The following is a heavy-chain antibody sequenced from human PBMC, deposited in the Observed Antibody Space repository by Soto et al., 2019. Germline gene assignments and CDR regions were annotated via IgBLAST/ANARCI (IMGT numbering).Heavy chain of an antibody. D-gene: IGHD6-19*01. J-gene: IGHJ4*02. CDR2: GNPNSGGT. CDR3: VTSRVRRAVAGETEYYFDY. V-gene: IGHV1-2*04. CDR1: GYTFTDYY. Sequence: ASVKASCRAPGYTFTDYYIHWVRQAPGQEREWMGWGNPNSGGTNYAQKLQGWVTMTRDTSISTAYRELSRLTSDDTAVYYCVTSRVRRAVAGETEYYFDYWGQGTLVTVSS.